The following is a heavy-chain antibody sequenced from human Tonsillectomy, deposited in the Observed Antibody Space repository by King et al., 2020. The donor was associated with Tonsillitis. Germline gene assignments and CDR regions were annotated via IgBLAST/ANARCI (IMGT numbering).Heavy chain of an antibody. CDR3: ARVITGSTIDY. CDR2: ISYDGSNK. CDR1: GFTFSSYT. D-gene: IGHD1-20*01. Sequence: QLVQSGGGVVQPGRSLRLSCAASGFTFSSYTMHWVRRAPGKGLEWVAVISYDGSNKYYADSVKGRFTISRDNSKNTLYLQMNSLRAEDTAVYYCARVITGSTIDYWGQGTLVTVSS. V-gene: IGHV3-30-3*01. J-gene: IGHJ4*02.